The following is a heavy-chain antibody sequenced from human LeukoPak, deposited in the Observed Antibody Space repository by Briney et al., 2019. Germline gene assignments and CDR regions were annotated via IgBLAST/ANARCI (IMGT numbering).Heavy chain of an antibody. J-gene: IGHJ4*02. Sequence: ASVKVSCKTSGYNFNRYTITWVRQAPGQGLEWMGWVSTSNGATNYAEKFQGRVTMTTETITKTAYMELRPRQSGDMAMYFCARVSDTSMVTPGFDAWGQGTPVTVSS. CDR2: VSTSNGAT. D-gene: IGHD5-18*01. CDR3: ARVSDTSMVTPGFDA. CDR1: GYNFNRYT. V-gene: IGHV1-18*03.